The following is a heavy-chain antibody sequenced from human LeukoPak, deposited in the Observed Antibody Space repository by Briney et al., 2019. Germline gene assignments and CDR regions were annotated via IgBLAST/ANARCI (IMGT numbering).Heavy chain of an antibody. CDR1: GFTFSSYS. Sequence: PGGSLRLSCAASGFTFSSYSMNWVRQAPGKGLEWLSYISSGSGTIYYADSVKGRFTISRDNAKSSLYLQMNSLRDEDTAVYYCAKDGKKHHGTGDYDKWGQGTLVTVPS. J-gene: IGHJ4*02. CDR3: AKDGKKHHGTGDYDK. CDR2: ISSGSGTI. D-gene: IGHD3-10*01. V-gene: IGHV3-48*02.